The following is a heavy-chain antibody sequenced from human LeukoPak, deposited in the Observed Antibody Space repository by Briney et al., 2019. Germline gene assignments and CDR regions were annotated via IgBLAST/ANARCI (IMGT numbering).Heavy chain of an antibody. J-gene: IGHJ4*02. CDR1: GFTVSASY. CDR3: ASNRRSIAAAAYFDH. D-gene: IGHD6-25*01. CDR2: IYSGGTP. Sequence: QPGGSLRLSSVASGFTVSASYMSWVRLPAGKGLEWVSSIYSGGTPYYADSFNGRFTISRDTSKNTLYLQMNSLRVDDTAIYYCASNRRSIAAAAYFDHWGQGTRVTVSS. V-gene: IGHV3-53*01.